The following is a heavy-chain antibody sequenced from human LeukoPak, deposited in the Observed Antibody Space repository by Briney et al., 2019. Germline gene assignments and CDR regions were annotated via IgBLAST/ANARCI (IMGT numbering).Heavy chain of an antibody. Sequence: GGSLRLSCAASGFTFSSYGMHWVRQAPGKGLEWVAFIRYDGSNKYYADSVKGRFTISRDDGKKTVFLQMNSLRAEDTAVYYCSLSGEADWGQGTLVTVSS. D-gene: IGHD3-3*01. J-gene: IGHJ4*02. CDR2: IRYDGSNK. V-gene: IGHV3-30*02. CDR1: GFTFSSYG. CDR3: SLSGEAD.